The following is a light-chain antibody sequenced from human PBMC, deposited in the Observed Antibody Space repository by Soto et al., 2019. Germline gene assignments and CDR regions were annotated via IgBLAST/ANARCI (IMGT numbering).Light chain of an antibody. CDR2: GAS. CDR3: QQYGRSPWT. J-gene: IGKJ1*01. CDR1: QSVIRNY. Sequence: ENVLTQSPGTLSLSPGERATLSCRASQSVIRNYLAWYPQKPGQAPRLLIYGASGRATGIPDRFTGSGSGTDFTLTISGLEPEDFAVYYCQQYGRSPWTFGQGTKVDIK. V-gene: IGKV3-20*01.